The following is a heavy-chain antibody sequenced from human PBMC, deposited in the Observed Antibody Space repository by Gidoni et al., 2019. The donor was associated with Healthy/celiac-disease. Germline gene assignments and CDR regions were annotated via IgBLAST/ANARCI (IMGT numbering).Heavy chain of an antibody. Sequence: QVQLVESGGGVVQPGRSLRLSCAASGFPFSSYGMHWVRQAPGKGLEWVAVISYDGSNKYYADSVKGRFTISRDNSKNTLYLQMNSLRAEDTAVYYCAEEAAEWELYYYFDYWGQGTLVTVSS. CDR1: GFPFSSYG. D-gene: IGHD1-26*01. CDR2: ISYDGSNK. CDR3: AEEAAEWELYYYFDY. J-gene: IGHJ4*02. V-gene: IGHV3-30*18.